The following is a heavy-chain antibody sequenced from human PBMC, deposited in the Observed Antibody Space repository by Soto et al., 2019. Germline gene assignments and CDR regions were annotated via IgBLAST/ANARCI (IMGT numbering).Heavy chain of an antibody. CDR2: IRSKFYGGAP. Sequence: GGSLRLSCMASGFSFGDHAMTWFRQAPGKGLEWVGFIRSKFYGGAPEYAASVKGRVTISRDDSRSIAYLQMNSLKTEDTAVYYCTTSKAYPPCGFDIWGQGTMVTVSS. D-gene: IGHD2-2*01. CDR1: GFSFGDHA. J-gene: IGHJ3*02. CDR3: TTSKAYPPCGFDI. V-gene: IGHV3-49*03.